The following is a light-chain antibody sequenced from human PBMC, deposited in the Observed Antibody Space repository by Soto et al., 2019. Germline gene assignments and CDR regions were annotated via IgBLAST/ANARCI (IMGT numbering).Light chain of an antibody. Sequence: QAVVTQPASVSGSPGQSITISCIGTSNDVGSYNFVSWYQKHPNTAPRLIIYDVSNRPSGVSNRFSGSKSDNTASLTISGLQAEDEADYYCSSYTRCRTVLFGGGTTLTVL. CDR2: DVS. CDR3: SSYTRCRTVL. V-gene: IGLV2-14*03. J-gene: IGLJ2*01. CDR1: SNDVGSYNF.